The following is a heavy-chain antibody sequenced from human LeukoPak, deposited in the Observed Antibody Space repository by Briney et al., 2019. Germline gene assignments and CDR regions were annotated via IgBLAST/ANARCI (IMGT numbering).Heavy chain of an antibody. D-gene: IGHD3-22*01. V-gene: IGHV3-73*01. CDR2: IRSKANSYAT. CDR1: GFTFSGSA. Sequence: GGSLRLSCAASGFTFSGSAMHWVRQASGEGLEWVGRIRSKANSYATAYAASVKGRFTISRDDSKNTAYLQMNSLKTEDTAVYYCFSYYYDSSGYYDFDYWGQGTLVTVSS. CDR3: FSYYYDSSGYYDFDY. J-gene: IGHJ4*02.